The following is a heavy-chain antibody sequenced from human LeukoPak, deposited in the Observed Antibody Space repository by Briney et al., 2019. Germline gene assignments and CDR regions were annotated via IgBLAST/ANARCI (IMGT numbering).Heavy chain of an antibody. J-gene: IGHJ4*02. CDR1: GFTFXXXX. Sequence: GGSLRLSCXASGFTFXXXXXXXVRQAXGXXXXXXXKIKSDXXXXXXXXXXXXXXXXSRDNAKNTLFLQMNSLRAEDTAVYYCGRSGDFWSGSGVAYWGQGTLVTVSS. CDR3: GRSGDFWSGSGVAY. CDR2: IKSDXXXX. V-gene: IGHV3-74*01. D-gene: IGHD3-3*01.